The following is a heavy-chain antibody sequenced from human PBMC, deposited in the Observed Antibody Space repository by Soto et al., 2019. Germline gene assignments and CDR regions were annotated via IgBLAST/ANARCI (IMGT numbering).Heavy chain of an antibody. CDR3: ARTDSVGYYPY. J-gene: IGHJ4*02. CDR1: GGSILNGGHY. CDR2: IFFIGNT. V-gene: IGHV4-31*03. D-gene: IGHD3-22*01. Sequence: SETLSLTCTVSGGSILNGGHYWTWIRQHPGKGLEWIGKIFFIGNTHYNPALKSRLTFSVETTKNQFSLKLTSVTAADTAIYYCARTDSVGYYPYCGQGNLVTFSS.